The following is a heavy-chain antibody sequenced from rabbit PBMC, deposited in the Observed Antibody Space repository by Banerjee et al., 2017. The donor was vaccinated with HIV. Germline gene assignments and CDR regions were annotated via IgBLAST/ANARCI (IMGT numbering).Heavy chain of an antibody. CDR2: IYAGSGGGT. Sequence: QSLEESGGDLVKPGASLTLACTASGFSFSGISWICWVRQAPGKGLEWIACIYAGSGGGTYYASWAKGRFTISKTSSTTVTLQMTSLTAADTATYFCARDLAGVIGWNFDLWGPGTLVTVS. CDR1: GFSFSGISW. J-gene: IGHJ4*01. D-gene: IGHD4-1*01. V-gene: IGHV1S40*01. CDR3: ARDLAGVIGWNFDL.